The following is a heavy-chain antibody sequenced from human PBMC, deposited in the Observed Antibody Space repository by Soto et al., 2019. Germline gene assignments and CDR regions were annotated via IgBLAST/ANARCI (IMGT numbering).Heavy chain of an antibody. V-gene: IGHV1-18*01. D-gene: IGHD3-10*01. J-gene: IGHJ6*03. CDR1: GYTFASYG. CDR2: ISAYNGNT. Sequence: ASVKVSCKASGYTFASYGISWVRQAPGQGLEWMGWISAYNGNTNYAQKFQGWVTMTRDTSISTAYMELSRLRSDDTAVYYCARDGGRDYYYYYYMDVWGKGTTVTVSS. CDR3: ARDGGRDYYYYYYMDV.